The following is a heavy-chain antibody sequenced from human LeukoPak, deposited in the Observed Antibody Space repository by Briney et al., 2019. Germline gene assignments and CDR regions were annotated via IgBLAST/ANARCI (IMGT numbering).Heavy chain of an antibody. V-gene: IGHV1-69*04. CDR2: IIPMFEIT. J-gene: IGHJ3*02. D-gene: IGHD5-24*01. CDR3: AREKRGANNAFQI. Sequence: SVKVSCKASGDTFSSYSITWVRQAPGQGLEWMGRIIPMFEITDYAPKFLDRVTITADKSTGTAYMQMTSLSSDDTAVYYCAREKRGANNAFQIWGQGTMVTVSS. CDR1: GDTFSSYS.